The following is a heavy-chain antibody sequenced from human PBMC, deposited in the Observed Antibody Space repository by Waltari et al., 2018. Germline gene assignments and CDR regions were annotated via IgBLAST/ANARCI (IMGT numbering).Heavy chain of an antibody. CDR1: GGSFSGYY. CDR3: ARGLYHRDY. D-gene: IGHD2-2*02. Sequence: QVQLQQWGAGLLKPSETLSLTCAVYGGSFSGYYWSWIRQPPGKGLEWIGEINHSGSTNYNTSLKIRVSIAVDTSKNQFSLILRSVTAADTAVYYCARGLYHRDYWGQGTLVTVSS. J-gene: IGHJ4*02. V-gene: IGHV4-34*01. CDR2: INHSGST.